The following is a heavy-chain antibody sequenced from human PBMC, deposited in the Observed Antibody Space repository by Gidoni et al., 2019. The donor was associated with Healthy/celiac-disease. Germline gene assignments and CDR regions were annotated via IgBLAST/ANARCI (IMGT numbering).Heavy chain of an antibody. Sequence: QITLKESGPTLVKPTQTLTLTCTFSGFSLSTSGVGVGWIRQPPGKALEWLALIYWNDDKRYSPSLKSRLTITKDTSKNQVVLTMTNMDPVDTATYYCAHRTILYYGSGSYGYWGQGTLVTVSS. CDR2: IYWNDDK. D-gene: IGHD3-10*01. CDR1: GFSLSTSGVG. CDR3: AHRTILYYGSGSYGY. J-gene: IGHJ4*02. V-gene: IGHV2-5*01.